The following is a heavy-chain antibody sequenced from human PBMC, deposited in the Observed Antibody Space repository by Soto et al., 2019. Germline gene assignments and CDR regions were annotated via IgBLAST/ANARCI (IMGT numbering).Heavy chain of an antibody. Sequence: GGSLRLSCAASGFTFSSYAMSWVRQAPGKGLEWVSAISGSGGSTYYADSVKGRFTISRDNSKNTLYLQMNSLRAEDTAVYYCAKDRIATVAGSLRAPDAFDIWGQGTMVTVSS. CDR3: AKDRIATVAGSLRAPDAFDI. CDR1: GFTFSSYA. CDR2: ISGSGGST. J-gene: IGHJ3*02. D-gene: IGHD6-19*01. V-gene: IGHV3-23*01.